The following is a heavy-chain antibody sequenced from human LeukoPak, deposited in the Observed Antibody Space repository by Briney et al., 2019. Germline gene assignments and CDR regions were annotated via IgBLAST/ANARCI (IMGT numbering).Heavy chain of an antibody. CDR1: GGTFSSYA. CDR2: IIPIFGTT. Sequence: SVKVSCKASGGTFSSYAISWVRQAPGQGLEWMGGIIPIFGTTNYAQRFQGRVTITADESTSTAYMELRSLRSDDTAVYYCARDVVGAYGTKALDDWGQGTLVTVSA. D-gene: IGHD1-26*01. V-gene: IGHV1-69*13. CDR3: ARDVVGAYGTKALDD. J-gene: IGHJ4*02.